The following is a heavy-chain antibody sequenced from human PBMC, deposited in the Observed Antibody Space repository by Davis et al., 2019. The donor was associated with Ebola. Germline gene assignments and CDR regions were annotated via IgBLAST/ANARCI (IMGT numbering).Heavy chain of an antibody. Sequence: ASVKVSCKASGYIFTNHAMHWVRQAPGQRLEWMGWISTGNGNARYSQKFQGRVTITRDTSATTAYMELSSLRSEDTAVYYCARRPTVNWFDPWGQGTLVTVSS. CDR1: GYIFTNHA. J-gene: IGHJ5*02. V-gene: IGHV1-3*04. CDR3: ARRPTVNWFDP. CDR2: ISTGNGNA. D-gene: IGHD4-17*01.